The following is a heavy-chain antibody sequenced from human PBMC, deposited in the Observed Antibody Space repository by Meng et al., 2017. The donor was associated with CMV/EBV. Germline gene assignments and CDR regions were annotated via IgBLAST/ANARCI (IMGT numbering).Heavy chain of an antibody. V-gene: IGHV1-69*02. Sequence: SVKVSCKASGGTFSSYTISWVRQAPGQGLEWMGRIIPILGIANYAQKFQGRVTITADKSTSTAYMELSSLRSEDTAVYYCAADYCGGDCYAGTKFDYWGQGTLVTVSS. D-gene: IGHD2-21*01. CDR3: AADYCGGDCYAGTKFDY. CDR2: IIPILGIA. CDR1: GGTFSSYT. J-gene: IGHJ4*02.